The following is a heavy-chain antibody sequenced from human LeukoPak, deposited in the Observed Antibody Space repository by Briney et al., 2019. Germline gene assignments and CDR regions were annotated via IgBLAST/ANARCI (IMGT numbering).Heavy chain of an antibody. V-gene: IGHV4-59*11. CDR3: ARVRAQYDFWSGYYFDY. D-gene: IGHD3-3*01. CDR1: GCSISSHY. CDR2: IYYSGST. J-gene: IGHJ4*02. Sequence: SETLSLTCTVSGCSISSHYWSWIRQPPAKGLEWIGHIYYSGSTNYNPSLKSRVTISVDTSKNQFSLKLSSVTAADTAVYYCARVRAQYDFWSGYYFDYWGQGTLGTVSS.